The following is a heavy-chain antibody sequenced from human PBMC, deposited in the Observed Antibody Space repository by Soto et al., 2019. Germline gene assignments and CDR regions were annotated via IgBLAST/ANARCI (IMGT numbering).Heavy chain of an antibody. Sequence: QVQLVESGGGVVQPGTSLRLSCAASGFTFSRHGMQWVRQTPGKGLEWLAVILNDASGHWYADYVKGRFTISIDNCENSLYLQMNGLRLEDTAMYYCARDDDYPDNGFDYWGQGTLVTVSS. D-gene: IGHD4-17*01. V-gene: IGHV3-33*01. J-gene: IGHJ4*02. CDR3: ARDDDYPDNGFDY. CDR1: GFTFSRHG. CDR2: ILNDASGH.